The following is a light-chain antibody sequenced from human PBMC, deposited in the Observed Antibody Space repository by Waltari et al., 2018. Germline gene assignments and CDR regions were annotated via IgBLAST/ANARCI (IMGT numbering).Light chain of an antibody. CDR1: SSNIGDYY. CDR2: EDD. V-gene: IGLV1-40*01. CDR3: LSYDSSLSARV. Sequence: QSVLTQPPSVSGAPGQRVTISCTGSSSNIGDYYISWYQQLPGTTPKLLIYEDDKRPSGVSDRFSGSKSGTSASLTITGLQTEDEADYYCLSYDSSLSARVFGGGTRLTVL. J-gene: IGLJ2*01.